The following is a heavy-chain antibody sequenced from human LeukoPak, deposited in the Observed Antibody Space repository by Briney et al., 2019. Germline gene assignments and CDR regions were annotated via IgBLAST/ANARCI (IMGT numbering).Heavy chain of an antibody. D-gene: IGHD2-21*02. Sequence: ASVKVSCKASGYTFTGYYMHWVRQAPGQGPEWMGIINPRGGSTDYAQKFQGRVTMTSDTSTSTVYMELKSLRSEDTAVYFCARVGATGATADNWGQGTLVTVSS. V-gene: IGHV1-46*01. CDR3: ARVGATGATADN. J-gene: IGHJ4*02. CDR1: GYTFTGYY. CDR2: INPRGGST.